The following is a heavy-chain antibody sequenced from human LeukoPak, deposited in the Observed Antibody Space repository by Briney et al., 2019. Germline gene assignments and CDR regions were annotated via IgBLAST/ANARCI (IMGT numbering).Heavy chain of an antibody. D-gene: IGHD1-1*01. Sequence: GGSLRLSCAASGFPFSTYAISWVRQPPGKRLEWVSTISGSGGGTYYADSVKGRFTISRDNSKNTLYLQVNSLGAGDTAVYYCANSERSNWNYYFDYWGQGTLVTVSS. J-gene: IGHJ4*02. CDR1: GFPFSTYA. CDR2: ISGSGGGT. V-gene: IGHV3-23*01. CDR3: ANSERSNWNYYFDY.